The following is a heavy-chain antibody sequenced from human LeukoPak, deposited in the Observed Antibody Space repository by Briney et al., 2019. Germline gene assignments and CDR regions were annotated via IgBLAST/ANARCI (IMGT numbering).Heavy chain of an antibody. J-gene: IGHJ5*02. CDR3: ARDGGWYQLLWWFDP. D-gene: IGHD2-2*01. Sequence: ASEKVSCKASGYTFTGYYMHWVRQAPGRGLEWMGWINPNSGATKYAQKFQGRVTMTRDTSISTAYMEVSRLRFDDTAVYYCARDGGWYQLLWWFDPWGQGTLVTVSS. CDR2: INPNSGAT. CDR1: GYTFTGYY. V-gene: IGHV1-2*02.